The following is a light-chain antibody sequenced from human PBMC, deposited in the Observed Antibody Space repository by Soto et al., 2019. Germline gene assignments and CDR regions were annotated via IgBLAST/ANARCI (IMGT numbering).Light chain of an antibody. CDR3: QQYGSSRLT. Sequence: EIVLTQSPGTLSLSPGERATLSCRASQSVSSSFLTWYQQKPGQAPRLLIYGASSRATGIADRFSGSGSGTDLTLTISRLEPEDFAVYYCQQYGSSRLTFGGGTKVEIK. V-gene: IGKV3-20*01. CDR1: QSVSSSF. CDR2: GAS. J-gene: IGKJ4*01.